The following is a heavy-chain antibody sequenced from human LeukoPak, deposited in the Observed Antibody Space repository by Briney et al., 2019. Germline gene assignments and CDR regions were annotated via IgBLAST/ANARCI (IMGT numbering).Heavy chain of an antibody. CDR3: TGEATSPDY. Sequence: GGSLRLSCAASGFTFSSYAMSWVRQAPGKGLEWVSAISGSGGSTYYADSVKGRFTISRDDSKNTAYLQMNSLKTEDTAVYYCTGEATSPDYWGQGTLVTVSS. CDR2: ISGSGGST. J-gene: IGHJ4*02. V-gene: IGHV3-23*01. D-gene: IGHD1-1*01. CDR1: GFTFSSYA.